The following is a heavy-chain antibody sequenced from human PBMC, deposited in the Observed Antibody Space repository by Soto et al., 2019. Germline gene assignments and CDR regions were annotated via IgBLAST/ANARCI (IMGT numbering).Heavy chain of an antibody. CDR3: AILELRKATSLYYFDY. V-gene: IGHV5-51*01. CDR1: GYSFTSYW. Sequence: GESLKISCKGSGYSFTSYWIGWVRQMPGKGLEWMGIIYPGDSDTRYSPSFQGQVTISADKSISTAYLQWSSLKASDTAMYYCAILELRKATSLYYFDYWGQGTLVTVSS. CDR2: IYPGDSDT. D-gene: IGHD5-12*01. J-gene: IGHJ4*02.